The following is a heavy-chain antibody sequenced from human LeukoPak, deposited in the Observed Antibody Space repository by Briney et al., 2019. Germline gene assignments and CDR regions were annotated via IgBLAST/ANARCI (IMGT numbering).Heavy chain of an antibody. V-gene: IGHV3-23*01. Sequence: PWGSLTLSCTASGCTFSSYDMNWVRQAPGQGLEWVSTISASGGATDYTDSGRGRFSIIRDNFKNTVYLEINSLRADDNAIYYCATRVQLTYWGQGTLVSVSS. CDR1: GCTFSSYD. CDR2: ISASGGAT. CDR3: ATRVQLTY. D-gene: IGHD5-18*01. J-gene: IGHJ4*02.